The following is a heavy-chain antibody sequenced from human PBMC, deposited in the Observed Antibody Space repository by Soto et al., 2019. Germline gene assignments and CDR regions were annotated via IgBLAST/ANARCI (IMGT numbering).Heavy chain of an antibody. CDR1: GFTFSRYG. CDR3: ARDGYCVSTTCYFLHDV. J-gene: IGHJ6*02. D-gene: IGHD2-2*03. CDR2: ISSSSSTI. Sequence: GGSLRLSCAASGFTFSRYGMNWVRQAPGKGLEWVAYISSSSSTIYYADSVKGRFTISRDNAKNSLYLQMNSLRDEDTAVYYCARDGYCVSTTCYFLHDVWGPGTTVTVSS. V-gene: IGHV3-48*02.